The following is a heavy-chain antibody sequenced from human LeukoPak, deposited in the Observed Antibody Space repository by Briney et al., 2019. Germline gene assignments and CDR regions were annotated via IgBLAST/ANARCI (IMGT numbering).Heavy chain of an antibody. CDR1: GFNFSSAW. J-gene: IGHJ4*02. V-gene: IGHV3-15*05. CDR3: TTRKSI. D-gene: IGHD2-21*01. Sequence: PGGSLRLSCAASGFNFSSAWMTWVRQAPGKGLEWVGRIKNKTEGGTTDYAAPVKGRFTISRDDSANMLYLQMNSLKIEDTAVYYCTTRKSIWGQGTLVIVSS. CDR2: IKNKTEGGTT.